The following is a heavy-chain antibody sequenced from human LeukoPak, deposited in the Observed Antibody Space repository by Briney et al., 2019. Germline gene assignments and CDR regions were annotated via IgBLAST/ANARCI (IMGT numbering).Heavy chain of an antibody. CDR3: AKGRRNYDFWSGYYGYFDY. D-gene: IGHD3-3*01. CDR2: ISGSGGST. Sequence: PGGSLRLSCAASGFTFSSYSMNWVRQAPGKGLEWVSAISGSGGSTYYADSVKGRFTISRDNSKNTLYLQMNSLRAEDTAVYYCAKGRRNYDFWSGYYGYFDYWGQGTLVTVSS. CDR1: GFTFSSYS. V-gene: IGHV3-23*01. J-gene: IGHJ4*02.